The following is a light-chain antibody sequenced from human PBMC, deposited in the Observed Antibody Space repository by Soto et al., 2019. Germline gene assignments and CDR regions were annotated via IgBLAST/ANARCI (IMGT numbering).Light chain of an antibody. J-gene: IGKJ1*01. CDR1: QSIGSW. CDR2: DAS. V-gene: IGKV1-5*01. Sequence: DVQMTQSPSTLSASGRARFTIXXRASQSIGSWLAWYQQKPGKAPKXLIYDASSLESGVPSRFSGSGSGTEFTLTISSLQPDDFATYYCQQYNTYSWTFGQGTKVDIK. CDR3: QQYNTYSWT.